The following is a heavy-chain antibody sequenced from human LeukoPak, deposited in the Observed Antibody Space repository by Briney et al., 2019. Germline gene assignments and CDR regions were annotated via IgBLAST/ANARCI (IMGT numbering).Heavy chain of an antibody. D-gene: IGHD3-3*02. CDR3: AKAARKDHFWSGRHYYYYMDV. CDR2: LSGSGDRT. J-gene: IGHJ6*03. Sequence: GGSLRPSCVASGFTFSSYAVSWVRQAPGKGLQWVSALSGSGDRTYYADSVKGRFTISRDNSKNTLFMQMNSLRAEDTAVYYCAKAARKDHFWSGRHYYYYMDVWGKGTTVTVSS. CDR1: GFTFSSYA. V-gene: IGHV3-23*01.